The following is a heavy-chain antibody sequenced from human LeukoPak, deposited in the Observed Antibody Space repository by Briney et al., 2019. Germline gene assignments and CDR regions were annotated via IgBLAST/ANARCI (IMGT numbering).Heavy chain of an antibody. J-gene: IGHJ5*02. V-gene: IGHV4-4*07. CDR3: GSDLSVVSWFDP. CDR2: ISASGST. Sequence: SETLSLTCTVSGVSISSYWWSWIRQPAGKGLEWIGRISASGSTNYNPPLKSRVTMSIDTSKNQFSLKSTSVTAADTAVYYCGSDLSVVSWFDPWGQGTLVTVSS. CDR1: GVSISSYW. D-gene: IGHD3-16*01.